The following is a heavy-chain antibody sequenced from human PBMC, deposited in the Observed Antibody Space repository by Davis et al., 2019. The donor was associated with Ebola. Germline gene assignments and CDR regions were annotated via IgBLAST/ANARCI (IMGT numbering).Heavy chain of an antibody. CDR1: GYTFTSYG. D-gene: IGHD5-18*01. CDR3: ASSGAAMVLFYYGMDV. CDR2: ISAYNGNT. Sequence: AASVKVSCKASGYTFTSYGISWVRQAPGQGLEWMGWISAYNGNTNYAQKLQGRVTMTTDTSTSTAYMELRSLRSDDTAVYYCASSGAAMVLFYYGMDVWDQGTTVTVSS. J-gene: IGHJ6*02. V-gene: IGHV1-18*01.